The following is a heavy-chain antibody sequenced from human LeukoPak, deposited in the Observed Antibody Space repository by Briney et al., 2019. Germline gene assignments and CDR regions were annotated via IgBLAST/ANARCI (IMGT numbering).Heavy chain of an antibody. J-gene: IGHJ6*03. CDR2: ISSSSSYI. Sequence: PGGSLRLSCAASGFTFSSYSMNWVRQAPGKGLEWVSSISSSSSYIYYADSVKGRFTISRDNAKNSLYLQMNSLRAEDTAVYYCARYVGYYYYMDVWGKGTTVTVSS. CDR1: GFTFSSYS. V-gene: IGHV3-21*01. D-gene: IGHD3-16*01. CDR3: ARYVGYYYYMDV.